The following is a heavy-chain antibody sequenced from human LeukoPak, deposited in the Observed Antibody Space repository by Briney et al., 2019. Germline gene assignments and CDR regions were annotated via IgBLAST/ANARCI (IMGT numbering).Heavy chain of an antibody. J-gene: IGHJ4*02. Sequence: GGSLRLSCAVSGLTFNNYAMSWVRRAPGKGLEWVSGISGRGASKYYADSVKGRFTISRDNSKNTLYLQMNSLRAEDTAVYYCAKDSFGELPFDYWDQGTLVTVSS. CDR1: GLTFNNYA. CDR3: AKDSFGELPFDY. CDR2: ISGRGASK. D-gene: IGHD3-10*01. V-gene: IGHV3-23*01.